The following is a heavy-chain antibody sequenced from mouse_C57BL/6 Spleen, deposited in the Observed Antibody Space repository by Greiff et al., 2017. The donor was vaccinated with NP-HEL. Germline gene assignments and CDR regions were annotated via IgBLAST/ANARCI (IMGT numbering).Heavy chain of an antibody. D-gene: IGHD1-1*01. CDR3: ARSGYYGSSYWYVDV. CDR1: GYTFTSYW. Sequence: QVQLQQPGAELVKPGASVKLSCKASGYTFTSYWMHWVQQRPGRGLEWIGRIDPTRGGTKYNEKFKSKATLTVDKPSSTAYMQLSSLTSEDSAVYYCARSGYYGSSYWYVDVWGTGTTVTVSS. V-gene: IGHV1-72*01. J-gene: IGHJ1*03. CDR2: IDPTRGGT.